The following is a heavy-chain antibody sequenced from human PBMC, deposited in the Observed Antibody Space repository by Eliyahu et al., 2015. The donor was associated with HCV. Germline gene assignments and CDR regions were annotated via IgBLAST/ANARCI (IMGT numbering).Heavy chain of an antibody. CDR1: GFTFSNHA. CDR2: ISYDENNE. V-gene: IGHV3-30*04. CDR3: ARGYTGSCIDK. Sequence: QVQLVESGXGVVQPGGSLXLSXAXSGFTFSNHAMHWVRQAPGEGLEWVAVISYDENNEYYLDXVKGRFTISRDNLKNTVYLQMNSLRAEDAAIYYCARGYTGSCIDKWGPGTLVTVSS. D-gene: IGHD1-26*01. J-gene: IGHJ4*02.